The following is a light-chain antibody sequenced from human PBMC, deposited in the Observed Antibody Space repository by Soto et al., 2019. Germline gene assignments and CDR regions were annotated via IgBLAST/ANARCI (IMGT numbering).Light chain of an antibody. CDR3: QHGYVAPYS. CDR2: SAS. J-gene: IGKJ2*03. Sequence: DIQMTQSPSSVSASIGDTVTITCRASQDINVYLNWYQQKSGEVPKLLIYSASTLHSGVPSRFTGSGSETDLTLTITSLQPEDFAAYYCQHGYVAPYSFGQGTKVDIK. V-gene: IGKV1-39*01. CDR1: QDINVY.